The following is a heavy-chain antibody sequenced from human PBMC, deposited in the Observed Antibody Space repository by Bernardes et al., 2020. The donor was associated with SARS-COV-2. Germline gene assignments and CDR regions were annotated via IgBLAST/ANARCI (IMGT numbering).Heavy chain of an antibody. CDR3: ARTLRWAKGDY. Sequence: GGSLRLSCAASGFSFSNYWMSWVRQAPGRGLEWVASINQDGSEKSYVDSVKGRFTISRDNAKISVDLQMNSLRAEDTAVYYCARTLRWAKGDYWGQGTLVTVSS. CDR1: GFSFSNYW. J-gene: IGHJ4*02. CDR2: INQDGSEK. V-gene: IGHV3-7*01. D-gene: IGHD1-26*01.